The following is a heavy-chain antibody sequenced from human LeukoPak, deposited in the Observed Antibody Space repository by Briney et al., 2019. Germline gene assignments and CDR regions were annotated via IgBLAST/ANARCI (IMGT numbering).Heavy chain of an antibody. CDR1: GYSFTSYW. CDR2: IYPGDSDT. V-gene: IGHV5-51*01. Sequence: KDGESLKISCKGSGYSFTSYWIGWVRQMPGKGLEWMGIIYPGDSDTRYSPSFQGQVTISADKSISTAYLQWSSLKASDTAMYYCARLGCSSTSCYEGVDYWGQGTLVTVTS. D-gene: IGHD2-2*01. CDR3: ARLGCSSTSCYEGVDY. J-gene: IGHJ4*02.